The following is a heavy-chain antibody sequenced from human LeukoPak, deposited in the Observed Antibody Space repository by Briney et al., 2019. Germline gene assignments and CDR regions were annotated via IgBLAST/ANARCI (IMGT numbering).Heavy chain of an antibody. Sequence: PPGGSLRLSCAASGFTFDDYAMHWVRQAPGKGLEWVSGISWNSGSIGYADSVKGRFTISRDNAKNSLYLQMNSLRAEDMALYYCAKDEFVASDFTGAFDIWGQGTMVTVSS. V-gene: IGHV3-9*03. CDR1: GFTFDDYA. CDR3: AKDEFVASDFTGAFDI. J-gene: IGHJ3*02. D-gene: IGHD2-8*02. CDR2: ISWNSGSI.